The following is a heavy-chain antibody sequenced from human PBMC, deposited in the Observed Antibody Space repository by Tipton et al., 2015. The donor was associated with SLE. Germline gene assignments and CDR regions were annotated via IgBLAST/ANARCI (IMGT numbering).Heavy chain of an antibody. V-gene: IGHV4-59*11. CDR2: IYYSGST. CDR1: GGSISGHY. Sequence: LRLSCTVSGGSISGHYWSWVRQPPGKGLEWIGYIYYSGSTKYNPSLKSRVTMSVESSKNQFSLKLRSVTAADTAVYYCTRDSNFLSYNGMDVWGQGTTVTVSS. D-gene: IGHD4-11*01. J-gene: IGHJ6*02. CDR3: TRDSNFLSYNGMDV.